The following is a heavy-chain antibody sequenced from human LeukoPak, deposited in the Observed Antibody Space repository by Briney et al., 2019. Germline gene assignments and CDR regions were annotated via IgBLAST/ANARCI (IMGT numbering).Heavy chain of an antibody. CDR3: ARESSIFQVVARSYMDV. J-gene: IGHJ6*03. Sequence: GGSLRLSCAASGFSLSKHYINWVRQTPRRGLEWGGRTRNKAESYKTEYAASVKGRFNISRDDSKKSLFLHMNSLKTEDTAVYDCARESSIFQVVARSYMDVWGKGTTVTVSS. CDR1: GFSLSKHY. V-gene: IGHV3-72*01. D-gene: IGHD3-3*01. CDR2: TRNKAESYKT.